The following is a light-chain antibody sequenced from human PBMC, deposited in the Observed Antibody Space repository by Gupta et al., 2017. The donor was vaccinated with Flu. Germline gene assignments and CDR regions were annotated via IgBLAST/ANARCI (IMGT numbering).Light chain of an antibody. J-gene: IGLJ3*02. CDR1: DDGNKS. CDR2: DDG. Sequence: GQTARIASEGDDDGNKSVHWYQQWPGQAPVLMIYDDGDRPSGVPERFFGSNSGNTATLTISRVEAGDEADYYCQVWDSSSDHVVFGGGTKLT. V-gene: IGLV3-21*01. CDR3: QVWDSSSDHVV.